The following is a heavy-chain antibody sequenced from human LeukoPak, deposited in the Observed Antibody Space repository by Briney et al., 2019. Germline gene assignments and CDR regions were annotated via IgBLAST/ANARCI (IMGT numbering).Heavy chain of an antibody. V-gene: IGHV3-30-3*01. J-gene: IGHJ2*01. CDR1: GFTFSSYW. Sequence: AGGSLRLSCAASGFTFSSYWMSWVRQAPGKGLEWVAVMSYDGSSKYYADSVKGRFTISRDNSKNTLFLQMNSLRAEDTALHYCVRRGTNLYFDFWGRGTLVTVSS. D-gene: IGHD1-14*01. CDR3: VRRGTNLYFDF. CDR2: MSYDGSSK.